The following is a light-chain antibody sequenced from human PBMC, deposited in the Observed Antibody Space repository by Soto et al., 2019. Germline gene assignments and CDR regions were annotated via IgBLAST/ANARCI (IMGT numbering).Light chain of an antibody. J-gene: IGKJ5*01. CDR2: AAS. Sequence: DVQMTQSPSSLSASVGDRITITCRASQSISRYLNWYQHKPGKAPKLLINAASSLERGVPSRFSGGGSGTDFTLTISSLQPEDFATYYCQQSYSTPRTFGQGTRLEIK. CDR1: QSISRY. V-gene: IGKV1-39*01. CDR3: QQSYSTPRT.